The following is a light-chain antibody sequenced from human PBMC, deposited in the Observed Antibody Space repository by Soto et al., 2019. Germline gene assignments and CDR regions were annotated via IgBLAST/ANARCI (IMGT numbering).Light chain of an antibody. V-gene: IGLV2-14*01. J-gene: IGLJ1*01. CDR2: EVS. Sequence: QSVLTQPASVSGSPGQSITISCTGTSSDVGGYNYVSWYQQHPGKAPKLMVYEVSNRPSGVSNRFSGSKSGNTASLTISGLQLGDEADYHCRSYTSSSTLVFGTGTKLTVL. CDR3: RSYTSSSTLV. CDR1: SSDVGGYNY.